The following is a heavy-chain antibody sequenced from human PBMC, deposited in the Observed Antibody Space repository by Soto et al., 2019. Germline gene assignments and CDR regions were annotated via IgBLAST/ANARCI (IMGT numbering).Heavy chain of an antibody. J-gene: IGHJ6*02. Sequence: SETLSLTCTVSGGSISSYYWSWIRQPPGKGLEWIGEINHSGSTNYNPSLKSRVTISVDTSKNQFSLKLSSVTAADTAVYYCARCLPGNYDILTGFHTYYGMDVWGQGTTVTVSS. V-gene: IGHV4-34*01. D-gene: IGHD3-9*01. CDR2: INHSGST. CDR3: ARCLPGNYDILTGFHTYYGMDV. CDR1: GGSISSYY.